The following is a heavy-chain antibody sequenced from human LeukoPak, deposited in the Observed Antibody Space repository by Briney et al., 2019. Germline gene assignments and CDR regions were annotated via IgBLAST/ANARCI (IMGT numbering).Heavy chain of an antibody. CDR2: INHSGNT. CDR1: GGSFSRYS. J-gene: IGHJ3*02. V-gene: IGHV4-34*01. CDR3: ARGDVDPYVFDI. Sequence: SETLSLTCAVYGGSFSRYSWNWLRQPPGKGLEWIGEINHSGNTNYNPSLKSRVTISVDTSKNQLSLKVNSVIAADTAVYYCARGDVDPYVFDIWGQGTMVTVSS. D-gene: IGHD3-10*02.